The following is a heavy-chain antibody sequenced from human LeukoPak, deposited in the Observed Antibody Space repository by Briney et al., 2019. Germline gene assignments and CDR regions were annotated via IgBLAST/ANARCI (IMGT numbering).Heavy chain of an antibody. D-gene: IGHD4-17*01. CDR3: ASHFGDYGTYLDY. Sequence: RGSLRLSCEASGFSLKTYGMSWVRQAPGKGLEWVSGISGSGGSTYYADSVKGRFTISRHNSKNTLQMNSLRAEDAAVYYCASHFGDYGTYLDYWGQGTLVTVSS. CDR1: GFSLKTYG. V-gene: IGHV3-23*01. CDR2: ISGSGGST. J-gene: IGHJ4*02.